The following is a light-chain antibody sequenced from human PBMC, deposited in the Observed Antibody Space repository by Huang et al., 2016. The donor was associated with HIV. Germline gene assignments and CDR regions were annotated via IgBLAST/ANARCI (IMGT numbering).Light chain of an antibody. J-gene: IGKJ2*01. CDR1: QCINSN. CDR2: GAS. Sequence: EIVMTQSPATLSVSPGERATLSCRARQCINSNLAWYQQKPGQAPRLLISGASTRATGIPARFSGIGSGTEFTLTISSLQSEDFAVYYCQQYNNWPPEYTFGQGTKLEIK. V-gene: IGKV3-15*01. CDR3: QQYNNWPPEYT.